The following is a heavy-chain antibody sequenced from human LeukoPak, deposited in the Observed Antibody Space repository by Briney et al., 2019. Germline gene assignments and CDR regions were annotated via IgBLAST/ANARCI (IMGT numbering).Heavy chain of an antibody. CDR2: INPTGGSA. J-gene: IGHJ5*02. Sequence: ASVKVSCKTSGYTFTDFSVHWVRQAPGQGLEWMGIINPTGGSAGFAQKFQGRVTMTRDMSTSTFYMELSSLRSEDTAVYYCARGHGSGYTNYFDPWGQGTLVTVSS. V-gene: IGHV1-46*01. CDR3: ARGHGSGYTNYFDP. CDR1: GYTFTDFS. D-gene: IGHD3-10*01.